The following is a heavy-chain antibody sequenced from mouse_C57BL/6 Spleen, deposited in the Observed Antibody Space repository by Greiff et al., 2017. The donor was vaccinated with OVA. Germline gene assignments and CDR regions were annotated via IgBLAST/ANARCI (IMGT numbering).Heavy chain of an antibody. J-gene: IGHJ4*01. V-gene: IGHV5-17*01. CDR2: ISSGSSTI. Sequence: DVQLVESGGGLVKPGGSLKLSCAASGFTFSDYGMHWVRQAPEKGLEWVAYISSGSSTIYYADTVTGRFTISRDNAKNTLFLQMTSLRSEDTAMYYCARGVYDGYHAMDYWGQGTSVTVSS. D-gene: IGHD2-3*01. CDR1: GFTFSDYG. CDR3: ARGVYDGYHAMDY.